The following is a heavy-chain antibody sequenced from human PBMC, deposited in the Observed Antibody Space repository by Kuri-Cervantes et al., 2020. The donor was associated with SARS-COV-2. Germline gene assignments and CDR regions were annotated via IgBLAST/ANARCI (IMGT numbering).Heavy chain of an antibody. V-gene: IGHV4-39*07. Sequence: SETLSLTCTVSGGSISSSSYYWCWIRQPPGKGLEWIGEINHSGRTNYNPSLKSRVTISVDTSKNQFSLKLSSVTAADTAVYYRARGPWDSIAARRFGAFDIWGQGTMVTVSS. D-gene: IGHD6-6*01. CDR1: GGSISSSSYY. J-gene: IGHJ3*02. CDR2: INHSGRT. CDR3: ARGPWDSIAARRFGAFDI.